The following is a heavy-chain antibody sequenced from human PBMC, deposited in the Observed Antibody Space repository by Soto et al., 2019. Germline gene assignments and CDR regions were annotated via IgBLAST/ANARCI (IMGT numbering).Heavy chain of an antibody. CDR2: IYPGDSDT. V-gene: IGHV5-51*01. J-gene: IGHJ6*02. CDR3: ARLRATVRSGMDV. Sequence: GESLKISCQASGYSFTTYWISWVRQMPGKGLEWMGIIYPGDSDTRYSPSFQGQVTISADKSISTAYLQWSSLKASDTAMYYCARLRATVRSGMDVWGQGTTVTVSS. CDR1: GYSFTTYW. D-gene: IGHD4-17*01.